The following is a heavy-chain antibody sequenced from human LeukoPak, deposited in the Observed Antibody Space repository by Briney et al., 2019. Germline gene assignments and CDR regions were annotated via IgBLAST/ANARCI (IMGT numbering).Heavy chain of an antibody. D-gene: IGHD3-10*01. V-gene: IGHV3-30*04. CDR2: IRYDGSNK. CDR1: GFTFSSYA. J-gene: IGHJ4*02. CDR3: ARDRGSGLDY. Sequence: GRSLRLSCAASGFTFSSYAMHWVRQAPGKGLEWVAFIRYDGSNKYYADSVKGRFTISRDNSKNTLYLQMNSLRAEDTAVYYCARDRGSGLDYWGQGTLVTVSS.